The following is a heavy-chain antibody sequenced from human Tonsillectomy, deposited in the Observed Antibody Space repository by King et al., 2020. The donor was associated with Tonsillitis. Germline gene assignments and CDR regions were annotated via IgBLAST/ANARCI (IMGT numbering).Heavy chain of an antibody. J-gene: IGHJ2*01. D-gene: IGHD4-17*01. CDR1: GGSISSYY. CDR2: IYYSGST. Sequence: QLQESGPGLVKPSETLSLTCTVSGGSISSYYWSWIRQPPGKGLEWIGYIYYSGSTNYNPSLKSRVTISVDTSKNQFSLKLSSVTAADTAVYYCARRESYGDLYWYFDLWGRGTLVTVSS. V-gene: IGHV4-59*08. CDR3: ARRESYGDLYWYFDL.